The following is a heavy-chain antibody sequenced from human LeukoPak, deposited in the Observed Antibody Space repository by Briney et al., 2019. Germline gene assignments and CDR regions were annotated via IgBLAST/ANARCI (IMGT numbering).Heavy chain of an antibody. CDR2: IYYSGST. V-gene: IGHV4-59*01. D-gene: IGHD6-13*01. J-gene: IGHJ4*02. CDR3: ASGPYPAAGTDHQFDY. Sequence: PSETLSLTCTVSGASISSYYWSWIRQPPGKGLEWIGYIYYSGSTKYNPSLKGRVTISVDTSKNQFSLKVSSVTAEDTAVYYCASGPYPAAGTDHQFDYWGQGTLVTVSS. CDR1: GASISSYY.